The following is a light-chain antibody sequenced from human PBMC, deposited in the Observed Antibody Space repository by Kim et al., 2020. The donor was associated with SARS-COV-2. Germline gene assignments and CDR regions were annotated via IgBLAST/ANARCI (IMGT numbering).Light chain of an antibody. CDR1: QGINNY. V-gene: IGKV1-27*01. J-gene: IGKJ1*01. Sequence: DIQMTQSPSSLSASVGDRVTITCRASQGINNYLAWYQQKPGGVPDLLIYGASTLHSGVPSRFSGSGFGTDFTLSISSLQPEDVATYYCQKYDGAPWTGGQETKVDIK. CDR3: QKYDGAPWT. CDR2: GAS.